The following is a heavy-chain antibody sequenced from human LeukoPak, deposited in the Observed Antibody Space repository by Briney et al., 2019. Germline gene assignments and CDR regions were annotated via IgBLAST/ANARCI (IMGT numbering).Heavy chain of an antibody. CDR3: AKPLYPNYDYVWGSYRSPFDY. Sequence: EASLRLSCAASGFTFSSYAMTWVRQAPGKGLEWLSAISGTGGSTFYADSVKGRFTISRDNSKDTLYLQMNSLRAEDTAVYYCAKPLYPNYDYVWGSYRSPFDYWGQGILVTVSS. J-gene: IGHJ4*02. D-gene: IGHD3-16*02. V-gene: IGHV3-23*01. CDR1: GFTFSSYA. CDR2: ISGTGGST.